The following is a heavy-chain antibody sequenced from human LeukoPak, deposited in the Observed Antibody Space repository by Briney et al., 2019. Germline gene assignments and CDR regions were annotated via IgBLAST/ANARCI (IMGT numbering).Heavy chain of an antibody. CDR2: IRQDGDTK. V-gene: IGHV3-7*03. CDR1: GFTFSNAW. Sequence: GGSLRLSCAASGFTFSNAWMNWVRQAPGKGLEWVASIRQDGDTKYYVDSVKGRFTISRDNAMNSLYLQMNSLRAEDTAIYYCARSLPYGTTWYGRSDFWGQGTLVTVSS. D-gene: IGHD6-13*01. J-gene: IGHJ4*02. CDR3: ARSLPYGTTWYGRSDF.